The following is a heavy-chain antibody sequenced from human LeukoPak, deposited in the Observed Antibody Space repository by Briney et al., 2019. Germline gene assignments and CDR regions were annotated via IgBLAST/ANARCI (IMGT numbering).Heavy chain of an antibody. CDR2: ISSSSSYI. CDR1: GFTFSFYG. CDR3: ARGWNWNLWQYYYMDV. V-gene: IGHV3-21*01. D-gene: IGHD1-7*01. Sequence: KPGGSLRLSCAVSGFTFSFYGMSWVRQAPGKGLEWVSSISSSSSYIYYADSVKGRFTISRDNAKNSLYLQMNSLRAEDTAVYYCARGWNWNLWQYYYMDVWGKGTTVTVSS. J-gene: IGHJ6*03.